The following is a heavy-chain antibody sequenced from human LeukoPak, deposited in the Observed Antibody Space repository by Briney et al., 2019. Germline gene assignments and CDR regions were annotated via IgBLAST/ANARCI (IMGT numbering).Heavy chain of an antibody. CDR2: IYSGSST. V-gene: IGHV3-53*01. D-gene: IGHD1-14*01. Sequence: GGSLRLSCAASGFTVSSNYMSWVRQAPGKGLEWVSSIYSGSSTYYADSVKGRFTISRDNSKNTVYLQMNSLRAEDTAVYFCARVRLDSSERNLDAFENWGQGTMVTVSS. CDR1: GFTVSSNY. J-gene: IGHJ3*02. CDR3: ARVRLDSSERNLDAFEN.